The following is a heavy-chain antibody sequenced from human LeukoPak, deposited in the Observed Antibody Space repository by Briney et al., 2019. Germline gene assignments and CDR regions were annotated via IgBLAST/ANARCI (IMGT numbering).Heavy chain of an antibody. V-gene: IGHV3-21*01. J-gene: IGHJ4*02. Sequence: PGGSLRLSCAASGFTFSTYTMNWVRQAPGKGLEWVSSITSSSSYIYYADSVKGRFTISRDNAKNSLYLQMNSLRAEDTAVYYCATERLNDYGCIDYWGQGTLVTVSS. CDR3: ATERLNDYGCIDY. D-gene: IGHD4-17*01. CDR1: GFTFSTYT. CDR2: ITSSSSYI.